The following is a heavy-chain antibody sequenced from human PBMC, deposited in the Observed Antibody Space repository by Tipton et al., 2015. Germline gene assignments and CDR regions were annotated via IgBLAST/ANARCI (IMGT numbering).Heavy chain of an antibody. J-gene: IGHJ2*01. CDR1: GFTVSSDY. V-gene: IGHV3-11*01. D-gene: IGHD4-17*01. CDR2: ITTSGSNI. CDR3: AREYGEWCFEL. Sequence: SLRLSCAASGFTVSSDYMSWIRQAPGKGLEWISYITTSGSNIDYADSVKGRFTISRDTSENTVYLQMDTLRAEDTAVYYCAREYGEWCFELWGRGTLVTVSS.